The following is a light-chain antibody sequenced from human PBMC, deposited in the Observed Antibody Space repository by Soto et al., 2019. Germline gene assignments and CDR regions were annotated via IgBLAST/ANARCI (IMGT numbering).Light chain of an antibody. Sequence: IQMTQSPSTLSASVGDRVTITCRASQSISSWLAWYQQKPGKAPKLLIYDASSLESGVPSRFSGSGSGTEFTLTISSLQPGDFATYYCQHYNTYPWTFGHGTKVDIK. CDR3: QHYNTYPWT. V-gene: IGKV1-5*01. CDR2: DAS. CDR1: QSISSW. J-gene: IGKJ1*01.